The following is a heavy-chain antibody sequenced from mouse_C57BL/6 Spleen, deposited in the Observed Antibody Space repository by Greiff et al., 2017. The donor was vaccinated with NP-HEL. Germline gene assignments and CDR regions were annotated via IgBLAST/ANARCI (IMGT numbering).Heavy chain of an antibody. J-gene: IGHJ3*01. CDR3: ARGAMGAY. D-gene: IGHD1-1*02. CDR1: GFTFSSYA. V-gene: IGHV5-4*01. CDR2: ISDGGSYT. Sequence: EVQGVESGGGLVKPGGSLKLSCAASGFTFSSYAMSWVRQTPEKRLEWVATISDGGSYTYYPDNVKGRFTISRDNAKNNLYLQMSHLKSEDTAMYYCARGAMGAYWGQGTLVTVSA.